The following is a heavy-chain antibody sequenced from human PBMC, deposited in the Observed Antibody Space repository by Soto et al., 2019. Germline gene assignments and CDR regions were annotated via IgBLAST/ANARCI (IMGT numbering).Heavy chain of an antibody. CDR3: AKLQQQLVHFNWFDP. V-gene: IGHV3-23*01. D-gene: IGHD6-13*01. Sequence: GSLRLSCPASGFTFSSYAMSWVRQAPGKGLEWVSAISGSGGSTYYADSVKGRFTISRDNSKNTLYLQMNSLRAEDTAVYYCAKLQQQLVHFNWFDPWGQGTLVTVSS. CDR1: GFTFSSYA. CDR2: ISGSGGST. J-gene: IGHJ5*02.